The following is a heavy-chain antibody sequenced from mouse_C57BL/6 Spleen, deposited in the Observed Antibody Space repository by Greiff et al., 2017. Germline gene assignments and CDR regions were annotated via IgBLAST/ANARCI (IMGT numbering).Heavy chain of an antibody. CDR3: ARDYGSNWFAY. Sequence: EVKLVESGGGLVKPGGSLKLSCAASGFTFSDYGMHWVRQAPEKGLVWVAYISSGSSTIYYADTVKGRFTISRDNAKNTLFLQMTSLRSEDTAMYYCARDYGSNWFAYWGQGTLVTVSA. D-gene: IGHD1-1*01. V-gene: IGHV5-17*01. J-gene: IGHJ3*01. CDR2: ISSGSSTI. CDR1: GFTFSDYG.